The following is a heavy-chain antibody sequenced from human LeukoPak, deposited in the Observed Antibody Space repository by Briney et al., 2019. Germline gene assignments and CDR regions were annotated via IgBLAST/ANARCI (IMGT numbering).Heavy chain of an antibody. CDR2: IRYDGSNK. V-gene: IGHV3-30*02. J-gene: IGHJ4*02. CDR1: GFTFSSYG. D-gene: IGHD5-18*01. Sequence: TGGSLRLSCAASGFTFSSYGMHWVRQAPGKGLEWVAFIRYDGSNKYYADSVKGRFTISRDNSKNTLYLQMNSLRAEDTAVYYCAGEDTAMATPDYWGQGTLVTVSS. CDR3: AGEDTAMATPDY.